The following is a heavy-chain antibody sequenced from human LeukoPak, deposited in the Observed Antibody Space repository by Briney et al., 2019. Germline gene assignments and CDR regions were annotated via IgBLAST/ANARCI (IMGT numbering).Heavy chain of an antibody. CDR2: IIPIFGTA. D-gene: IGHD3-22*01. J-gene: IGHJ5*02. CDR3: ARGSRDYYDSSGSALGWFDP. CDR1: GYTFTSYG. Sequence: SVKVSCKASGYTFTSYGISWVRQAPGQGLEWMGGIIPIFGTANYAQKFQGRVTITADKSTSTAYMELSSLRSEDTAVYYCARGSRDYYDSSGSALGWFDPWGQGTLVTVSS. V-gene: IGHV1-69*06.